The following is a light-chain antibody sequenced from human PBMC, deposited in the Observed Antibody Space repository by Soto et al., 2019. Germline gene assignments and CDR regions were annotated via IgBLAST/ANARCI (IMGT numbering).Light chain of an antibody. CDR2: NAS. V-gene: IGKV1-5*03. CDR1: HSISTY. J-gene: IGKJ1*01. CDR3: QQYNTYSRT. Sequence: DIKINKSPATLSANTGDRVAITCRASHSISTYLAWYQQKPGKAPKLLIYNASSLESGVPSRFSGSGSGAEFTLTISSLQPDDFATYYCQQYNTYSRTFGHVTKV.